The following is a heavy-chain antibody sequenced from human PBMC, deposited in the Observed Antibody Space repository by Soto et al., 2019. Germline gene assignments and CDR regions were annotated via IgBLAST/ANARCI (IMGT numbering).Heavy chain of an antibody. CDR3: AKGRASDCPGCTQDY. J-gene: IGHJ4*02. D-gene: IGHD2-21*02. CDR2: VSGSGDST. V-gene: IGHV3-23*01. CDR1: AYTFSSCA. Sequence: EVQLLESGGGLAQPGGSLRLSCAASAYTFSSCAMSWVRQAPGKGLEWVSAVSGSGDSTYYADSVKGRFTISRDNSKNTLYLQMNSLRAEDTAVYYCAKGRASDCPGCTQDYWGQGTLVTVSS.